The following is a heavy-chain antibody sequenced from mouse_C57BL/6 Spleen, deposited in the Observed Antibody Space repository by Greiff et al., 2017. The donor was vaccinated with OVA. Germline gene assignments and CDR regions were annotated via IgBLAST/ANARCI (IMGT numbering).Heavy chain of an antibody. J-gene: IGHJ4*01. Sequence: EVKLMESGGGLVKPGGSLKLSCAASGFTFSDYGMHWVRQAPEKGLEWVAYISSGSSTIYYADTVTGRFTISRDNAKNTRFLQMTSLRSDDTAMYYCARQARYAMDYWGQGTSVTVSS. CDR2: ISSGSSTI. V-gene: IGHV5-17*01. CDR1: GFTFSDYG. CDR3: ARQARYAMDY. D-gene: IGHD3-2*02.